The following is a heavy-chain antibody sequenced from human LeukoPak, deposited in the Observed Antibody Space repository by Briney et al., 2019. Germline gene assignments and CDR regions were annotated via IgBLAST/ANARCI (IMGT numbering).Heavy chain of an antibody. D-gene: IGHD2-15*01. J-gene: IGHJ3*02. V-gene: IGHV1-2*04. CDR3: ARGVVAAPYAFDI. CDR1: GYTFTGYY. CDR2: INPNSGGT. Sequence: GASVKVSCKASGYTFTGYYMHWVRQAPGQGLEWMGWINPNSGGTDYAQKFQGWVTMTRDTSISTAYMELSRLRSDDTAVYYCARGVVAAPYAFDIWGQGTMVTVSS.